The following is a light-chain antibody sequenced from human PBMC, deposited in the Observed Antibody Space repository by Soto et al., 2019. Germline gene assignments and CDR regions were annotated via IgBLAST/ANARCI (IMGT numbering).Light chain of an antibody. CDR3: QQFNSFST. CDR1: QSITNW. J-gene: IGKJ1*01. CDR2: DAS. Sequence: DIQMTQSPSTLSASVGDRVTITCRASQSITNWLAWYQQKPGKAPKLLIYDASTLESGVPSRFSGSGFGTEFTLTNTSLQPDDFATYYCQQFNSFSTFGQGTKVEIK. V-gene: IGKV1-5*01.